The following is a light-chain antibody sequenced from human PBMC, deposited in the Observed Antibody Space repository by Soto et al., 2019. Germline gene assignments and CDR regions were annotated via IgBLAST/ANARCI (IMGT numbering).Light chain of an antibody. CDR1: ESVRNNS. CDR3: QQYGGSPWT. CDR2: GAS. J-gene: IGKJ1*01. Sequence: LILTQSPGTLSLSPGERATLSCRASESVRNNSLAWYQQHPGQAPRLLIFGASSRATGIPDRFTGTGSGADFTLTISRLEPEDFAMYYCQQYGGSPWTFGQGTKVEIK. V-gene: IGKV3-20*01.